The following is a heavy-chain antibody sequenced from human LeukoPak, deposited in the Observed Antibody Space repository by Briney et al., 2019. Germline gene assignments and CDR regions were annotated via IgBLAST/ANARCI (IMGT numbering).Heavy chain of an antibody. V-gene: IGHV1-18*01. CDR1: GGTFSSYA. CDR2: ISAYNGNT. D-gene: IGHD3-3*01. J-gene: IGHJ6*02. Sequence: ASVKVSCKASGGTFSSYAISWVRQAPGQGLEWMGWISAYNGNTNYAQKLQGRVTMTTDTSTSTAYMELRSLRSDDTAVYYCARVSSDAIDFWSGYLSYYYGMDVWGQGTTVTVSS. CDR3: ARVSSDAIDFWSGYLSYYYGMDV.